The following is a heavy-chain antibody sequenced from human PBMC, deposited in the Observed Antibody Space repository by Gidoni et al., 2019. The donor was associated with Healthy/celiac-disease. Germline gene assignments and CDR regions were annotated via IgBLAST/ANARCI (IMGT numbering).Heavy chain of an antibody. V-gene: IGHV3-53*05. J-gene: IGHJ6*02. CDR2: IYSGGST. Sequence: SWVRQAPGKGLEWVSVIYSGGSTYYADSVKGRFTISRDNSKNTLYLQMNSLRAEDTAVYYCARDAGWGLRGDYYYDYGMDVWGQGTTVTVSS. CDR3: ARDAGWGLRGDYYYDYGMDV. D-gene: IGHD1-26*01.